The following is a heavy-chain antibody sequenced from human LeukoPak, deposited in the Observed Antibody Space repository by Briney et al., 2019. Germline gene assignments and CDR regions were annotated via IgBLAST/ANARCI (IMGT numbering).Heavy chain of an antibody. J-gene: IGHJ5*02. CDR1: GGSISSGGYY. CDR3: ARGGKQLAPLNWFDP. Sequence: SQTLPLTCTVSGGSISSGGYYWSWIRQHPGKGLEWIGYIYYSGSTYYNPSLKSRVTISVDTSKNQFSLKLSSVTAADTAVYYCARGGKQLAPLNWFDPWGQGTLVTVSS. D-gene: IGHD6-13*01. CDR2: IYYSGST. V-gene: IGHV4-31*03.